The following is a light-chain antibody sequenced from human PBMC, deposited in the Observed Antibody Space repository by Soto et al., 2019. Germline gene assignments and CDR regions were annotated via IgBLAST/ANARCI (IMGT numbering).Light chain of an antibody. V-gene: IGKV3-15*01. J-gene: IGKJ4*01. CDR1: QSVSSN. CDR3: QQYNNWPLT. CDR2: GAF. Sequence: IVITLSPFTLSVSPGERVTLPCRASQSVSSNLAWYQQKPGQAPSLLIYGAFTRATGIPARFSGTGSGTEFTLTISSLQSEDFAVYYCQQYNNWPLTFGGGTKVDI.